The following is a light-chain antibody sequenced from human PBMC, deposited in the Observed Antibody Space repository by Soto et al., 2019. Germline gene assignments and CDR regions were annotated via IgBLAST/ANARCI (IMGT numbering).Light chain of an antibody. Sequence: SYELTQPPSVSVSPGQTTSIACSGDKLGNKYSCWYQQKPGQSPVLVIYQDTKRPSGIPERFSGSNSGNTATLTISGTQAIDDADYYCLAWDSSTVVFGGGTKLTVL. V-gene: IGLV3-1*01. CDR2: QDT. CDR1: KLGNKY. J-gene: IGLJ2*01. CDR3: LAWDSSTVV.